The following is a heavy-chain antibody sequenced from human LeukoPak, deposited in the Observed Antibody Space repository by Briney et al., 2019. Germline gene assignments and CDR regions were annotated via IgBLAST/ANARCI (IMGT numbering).Heavy chain of an antibody. J-gene: IGHJ5*02. Sequence: GSLRLSCAASGFTFSSYAMSWIRQPPGKGLEWIGYIYYSGSTNYNPSLKSRVTISVDTSKNQFSLKLSSVTAADTAVYYCASSDSGSYAPTWGQGTLVTVSS. CDR1: GFTFSSYA. CDR2: IYYSGST. V-gene: IGHV4-59*08. D-gene: IGHD2-21*01. CDR3: ASSDSGSYAPT.